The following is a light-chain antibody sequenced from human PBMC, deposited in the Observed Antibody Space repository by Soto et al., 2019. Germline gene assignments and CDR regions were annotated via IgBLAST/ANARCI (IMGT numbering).Light chain of an antibody. J-gene: IGLJ1*01. V-gene: IGLV1-40*01. CDR1: SSNIGAGYD. CDR3: QSSDTNLRGV. Sequence: QSVLTQPPSVSGAPGQRVTISCTGSSSNIGAGYDVHWYQQFPGTAPKLLIYANSNRPSGVPDRFSASKSGTSASLAITGLQADDEADYYCQSSDTNLRGVFGTGTKLTVL. CDR2: ANS.